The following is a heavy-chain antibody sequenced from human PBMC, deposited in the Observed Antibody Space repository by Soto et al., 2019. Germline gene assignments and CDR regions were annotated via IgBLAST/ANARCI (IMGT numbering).Heavy chain of an antibody. D-gene: IGHD6-19*01. CDR2: IWYDGSNK. Sequence: GGSLRLSCAASGFTFSSYGMHWVRQAPGKGLEWVAVIWYDGSNKYYADSVKGRFTISRDNSKNTLYLQMNSLRAEDTAVYYCARSSGWYIDNIDYWGQGTLVTVSS. CDR3: ARSSGWYIDNIDY. CDR1: GFTFSSYG. J-gene: IGHJ4*02. V-gene: IGHV3-33*01.